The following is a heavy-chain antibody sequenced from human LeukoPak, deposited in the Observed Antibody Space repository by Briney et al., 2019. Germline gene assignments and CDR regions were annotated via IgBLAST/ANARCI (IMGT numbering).Heavy chain of an antibody. Sequence: PSETLSLTCTVSVGSISTYYWSWIRQPPGKGLEWIGYIYYSGSTNYKPSLKSRVTMSVDTSKNQFSLKLSSVTAADTAVYYCAREGVTHNWFDPWGQGTLVTVSS. CDR3: AREGVTHNWFDP. V-gene: IGHV4-59*01. D-gene: IGHD4-11*01. CDR2: IYYSGST. CDR1: VGSISTYY. J-gene: IGHJ5*02.